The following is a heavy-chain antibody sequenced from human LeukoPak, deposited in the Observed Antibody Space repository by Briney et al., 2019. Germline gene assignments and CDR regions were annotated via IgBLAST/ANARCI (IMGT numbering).Heavy chain of an antibody. D-gene: IGHD1-26*01. CDR1: GFTFDDYG. V-gene: IGHV3-7*04. J-gene: IGHJ6*03. CDR2: IKQDGSEK. CDR3: ARGGKHSGSYFDYMDV. Sequence: GGSLRLSCAASGFTFDDYGMSWVRQAPGKGLEWVANIKQDGSEKYYVDSVKGRFTISRDNAKNSLYLQMNSLRAEDTAVYYCARGGKHSGSYFDYMDVWGKGTTVTISS.